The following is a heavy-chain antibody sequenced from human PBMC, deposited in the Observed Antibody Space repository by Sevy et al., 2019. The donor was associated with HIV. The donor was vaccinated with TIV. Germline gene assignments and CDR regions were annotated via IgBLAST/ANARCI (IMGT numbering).Heavy chain of an antibody. J-gene: IGHJ4*02. V-gene: IGHV3-21*01. CDR3: ARDSIAVAGARKYDY. CDR1: GFTFSSYS. Sequence: GGSLRLSCAASGFTFSSYSMNWVRQAPGKGLERVSSISSSSSYIYYADSVKGRFTISRDNAKNSLYLQMNSLRAEDTAVYYCARDSIAVAGARKYDYWGQGTLVTVSS. D-gene: IGHD6-19*01. CDR2: ISSSSSYI.